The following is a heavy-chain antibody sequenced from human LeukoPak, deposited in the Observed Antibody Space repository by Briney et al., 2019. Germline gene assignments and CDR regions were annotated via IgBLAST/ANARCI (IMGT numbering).Heavy chain of an antibody. CDR1: GYTLRSYD. J-gene: IGHJ3*02. D-gene: IGHD4-11*01. CDR3: VRGDLPTTVLNDPFNI. V-gene: IGHV1-8*01. Sequence: ASVKVSCKASGYTLRSYDINWVRQAPGQGLEWLGWMNPNSGNTGYAPKFQGRVTMTRVTSINTAYMELTSLRSEDTAVYFCVRGDLPTTVLNDPFNIWGQGTMVTVSS. CDR2: MNPNSGNT.